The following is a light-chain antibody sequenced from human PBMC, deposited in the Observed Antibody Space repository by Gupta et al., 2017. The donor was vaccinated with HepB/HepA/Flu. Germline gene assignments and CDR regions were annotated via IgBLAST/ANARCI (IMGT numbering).Light chain of an antibody. CDR2: NDS. V-gene: IGLV3-21*01. J-gene: IGLJ1*01. Sequence: SSVLTQPPSVSVAPGKTARITCGGTNIGSKSVHWYQQKPGQAPVLVIYNDSDRPSGIPERFSGSNSGNTATLTTSRVEAGEEADEYCQVWDSSSDQYVFGSGTKVTVL. CDR3: QVWDSSSDQYV. CDR1: NIGSKS.